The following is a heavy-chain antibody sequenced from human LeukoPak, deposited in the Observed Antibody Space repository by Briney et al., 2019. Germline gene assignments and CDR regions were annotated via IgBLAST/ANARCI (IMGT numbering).Heavy chain of an antibody. D-gene: IGHD1-26*01. Sequence: PGGSLRLSCAASGFTFSSYAMHWVRQAPGKGLEWVAVISYDGSNKYYADSVKGRFTISRDNSKNTLYLQMNSLRAEDTAVYYCVSGGSYCLDYWGQGTLVTVSS. CDR2: ISYDGSNK. J-gene: IGHJ4*02. V-gene: IGHV3-30*04. CDR1: GFTFSSYA. CDR3: VSGGSYCLDY.